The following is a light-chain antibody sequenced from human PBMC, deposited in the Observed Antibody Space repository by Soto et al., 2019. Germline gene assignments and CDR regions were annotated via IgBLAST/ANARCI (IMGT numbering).Light chain of an antibody. CDR2: DVS. Sequence: QSALTQPASVSGSPGQSITISCTGTSSDIGGHDYVFWYQQYPGKAPKLMIYDVSERPSGVPDRFSGSKSGNTASLTVSGLQAEDEADYYCSSYAGSINFYVFGTGTKLTVL. CDR1: SSDIGGHDY. CDR3: SSYAGSINFYV. J-gene: IGLJ1*01. V-gene: IGLV2-8*01.